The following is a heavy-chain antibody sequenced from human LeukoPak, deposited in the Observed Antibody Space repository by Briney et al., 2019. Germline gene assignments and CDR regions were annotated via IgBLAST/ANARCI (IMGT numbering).Heavy chain of an antibody. CDR2: INHSGST. CDR1: GGSFSGYY. V-gene: IGHV4-34*01. D-gene: IGHD6-19*01. Sequence: PSETLSLTCAVYGGSFSGYYWSWIRQPPGKGLEWIGEINHSGSTNYNPSLKSRVTISVDTSKNQFSLKLSSVTAADTAVYYCARETPLTAVAGTFDYWGQGTLVTVSS. CDR3: ARETPLTAVAGTFDY. J-gene: IGHJ4*02.